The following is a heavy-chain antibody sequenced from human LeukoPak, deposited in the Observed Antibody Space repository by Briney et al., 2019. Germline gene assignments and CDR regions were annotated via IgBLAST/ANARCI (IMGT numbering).Heavy chain of an antibody. D-gene: IGHD3-10*01. Sequence: SQTLSLTCANSGDSVSTNSAAWNWIRQSPSRGLEWLGRTYYRSKWYNDSAPSVKSRITINPDTSKNHFSLHLSSVTPEDTAVYYCARDRGRYIDLWGRGTLVTVSS. CDR2: TYYRSKWYN. CDR1: GDSVSTNSAA. V-gene: IGHV6-1*01. J-gene: IGHJ2*01. CDR3: ARDRGRYIDL.